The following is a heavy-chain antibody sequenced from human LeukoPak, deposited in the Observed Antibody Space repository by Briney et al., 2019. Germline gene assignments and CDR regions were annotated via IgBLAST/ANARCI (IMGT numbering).Heavy chain of an antibody. D-gene: IGHD6-13*01. Sequence: GGSLRLSCAASGFTFSSYAMHWVRQAPGKGLEWVAVISYDGSNKYYADSVKGRFTISRDNSKNTLYLQMNSLRAEDTAVYYCARDRLLAAAEAFDIWSQGTMVTVSS. J-gene: IGHJ3*02. V-gene: IGHV3-30-3*01. CDR1: GFTFSSYA. CDR3: ARDRLLAAAEAFDI. CDR2: ISYDGSNK.